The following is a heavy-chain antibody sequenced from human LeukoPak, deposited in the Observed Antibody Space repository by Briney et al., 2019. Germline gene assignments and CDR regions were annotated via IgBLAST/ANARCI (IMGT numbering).Heavy chain of an antibody. CDR3: ARPGTTGTATPYEAFDI. CDR1: GGSISTYD. D-gene: IGHD1-1*01. J-gene: IGHJ3*02. Sequence: PSETLSLTCTVSGGSISTYDWTWIRQPPGKGLEWIGYIYYGGSTNYNPSLKSRVTISVDASKNQFSLQLRSVTAADTAMYYCARPGTTGTATPYEAFDIWGQGTMVTVSS. V-gene: IGHV4-59*01. CDR2: IYYGGST.